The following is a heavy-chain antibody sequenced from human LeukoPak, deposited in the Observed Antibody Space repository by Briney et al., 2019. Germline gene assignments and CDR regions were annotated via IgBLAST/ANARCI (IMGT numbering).Heavy chain of an antibody. V-gene: IGHV1-69*05. CDR2: IIPIFGTA. CDR1: GGTFSSYA. CDR3: ARGRRYCSSTSCYNSRGCYYYMDV. J-gene: IGHJ6*03. D-gene: IGHD2-2*01. Sequence: SVKVSCKASGGTFSSYAISWVRQAPGQGLEWMGGIIPIFGTANYAQKFQGRVTITTDESTSTAYMELSSLRSEDTAVYYCARGRRYCSSTSCYNSRGCYYYMDVWGKGTTVTVSS.